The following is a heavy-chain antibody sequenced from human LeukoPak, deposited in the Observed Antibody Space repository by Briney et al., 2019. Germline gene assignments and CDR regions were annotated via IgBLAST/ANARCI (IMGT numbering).Heavy chain of an antibody. CDR2: ISGSGGST. V-gene: IGHV3-23*01. D-gene: IGHD2-21*02. J-gene: IGHJ4*02. CDR1: GFTFSSYA. Sequence: GGSLRLSCAASGFTFSSYAMSWDRQAPGKGLEWVSAISGSGGSTYYADSVKGRFTISRDNSKNTLYLQMNSLRAEDTAVYYCAKDIVVVTAILFDYWGQGTLVTVSS. CDR3: AKDIVVVTAILFDY.